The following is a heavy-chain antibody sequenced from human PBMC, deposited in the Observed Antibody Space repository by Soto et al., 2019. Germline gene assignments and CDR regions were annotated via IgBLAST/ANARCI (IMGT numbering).Heavy chain of an antibody. CDR2: IKSKTDGGTT. CDR1: GFTFSNAW. D-gene: IGHD2-2*01. V-gene: IGHV3-15*01. J-gene: IGHJ4*02. Sequence: GGSLRLSCAASGFTFSNAWMSWVRQAPGKGLEWVGRIKSKTDGGTTDYAAPVKGRFTISRDDSKNTLYLQMNSLKTEDTAVYYCTTDIVVVPAVEYFDYWGQGTLVTVSS. CDR3: TTDIVVVPAVEYFDY.